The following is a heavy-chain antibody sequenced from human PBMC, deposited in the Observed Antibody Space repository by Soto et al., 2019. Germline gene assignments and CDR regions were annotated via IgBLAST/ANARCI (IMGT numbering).Heavy chain of an antibody. CDR2: LLPIFGTA. D-gene: IGHD3-9*01. Sequence: QVQLVQSGAEVKKPGSSVKVSCKASGGTFSSYAISWVRQAPGQGLEWMGGLLPIFGTANYAQKFQGRLTITADESTSTAYMELSSLRSEDTAVYYCARQERYFDWVLPNSPDYWGQGTLVTVSS. CDR3: ARQERYFDWVLPNSPDY. J-gene: IGHJ4*02. CDR1: GGTFSSYA. V-gene: IGHV1-69*12.